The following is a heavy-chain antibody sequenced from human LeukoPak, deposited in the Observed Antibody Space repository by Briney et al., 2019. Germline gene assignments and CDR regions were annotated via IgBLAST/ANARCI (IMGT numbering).Heavy chain of an antibody. CDR3: ARSDSSGYYCHDY. V-gene: IGHV4-4*02. D-gene: IGHD3-22*01. CDR1: GGSISSSYW. J-gene: IGHJ4*02. CDR2: IYHRGDT. Sequence: SETLSLTCAVSGGSISSSYWWSWVRQSPGKGLEWIAEIYHRGDTNYNPSLKSRVTISVDKLNNQFSLKLTSVTAADTAVYYCARSDSSGYYCHDYWGQGTLVTVSS.